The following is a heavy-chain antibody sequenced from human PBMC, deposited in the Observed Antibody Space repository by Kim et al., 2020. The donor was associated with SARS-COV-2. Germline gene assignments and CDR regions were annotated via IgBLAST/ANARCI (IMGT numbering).Heavy chain of an antibody. D-gene: IGHD3-3*01. Sequence: KSRVTIAVDTSKNQFSLKLGSVTAADTAVYYCARAEVHDFWSGSRGWFDPWGQGTLVTVSS. V-gene: IGHV4-59*01. CDR3: ARAEVHDFWSGSRGWFDP. J-gene: IGHJ5*02.